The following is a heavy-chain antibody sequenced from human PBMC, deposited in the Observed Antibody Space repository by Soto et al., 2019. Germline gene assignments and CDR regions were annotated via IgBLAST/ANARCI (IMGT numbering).Heavy chain of an antibody. D-gene: IGHD3-22*01. V-gene: IGHV3-23*01. CDR3: ARYYYDSSGYFQTYYYYGMDV. CDR2: ISGSGGST. J-gene: IGHJ6*02. CDR1: GFTFSSYA. Sequence: LRLSCAASGFTFSSYAMSWVRQAPGKGLEWVSAISGSGGSTYYADSVKGRFTISRDNSKNTLYLQMNSLGAEDTAVYYCARYYYDSSGYFQTYYYYGMDVWGQGTTVTVSS.